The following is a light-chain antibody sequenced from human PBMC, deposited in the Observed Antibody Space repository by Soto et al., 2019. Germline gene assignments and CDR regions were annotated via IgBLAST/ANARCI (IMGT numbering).Light chain of an antibody. CDR2: ANT. V-gene: IGLV1-40*01. Sequence: QSVLTQPPSLSGAPGQRVAISCTGSSSNIGAGYEVQWYQQLPGTVPKLLIYANTNRPSGVHGRFSGSKSGAAASLAITGLQAEDEADYYCQSYDSSLSGWVFGGGTKLTVL. J-gene: IGLJ3*02. CDR1: SSNIGAGYE. CDR3: QSYDSSLSGWV.